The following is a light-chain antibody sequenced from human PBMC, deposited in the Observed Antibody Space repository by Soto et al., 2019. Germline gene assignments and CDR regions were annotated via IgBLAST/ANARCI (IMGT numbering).Light chain of an antibody. CDR1: SSDVGGYNY. CDR3: SSYASRTTVV. V-gene: IGLV2-14*01. CDR2: EVR. Sequence: QSVLTQPASVSGSPGQSITISCTGTSSDVGGYNYVSWYQQHPAKAPKLMIFEVRNRPSGVSYRFSGSRSGNTAYLTISGLQAEDEADYYCSSYASRTTVVFGGGTKLTVL. J-gene: IGLJ2*01.